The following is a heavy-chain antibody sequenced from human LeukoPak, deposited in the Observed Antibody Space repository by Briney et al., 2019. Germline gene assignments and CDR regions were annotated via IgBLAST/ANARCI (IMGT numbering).Heavy chain of an antibody. D-gene: IGHD6-19*01. J-gene: IGHJ5*02. CDR2: ISSSSNYI. Sequence: GGSLRLSCAASGFTFSSYSMNWIRQAPGKGLEWVSSISSSSNYIYYADSVKGRFTISRDNAKNSLYLQMNSLRAEDTAVYYCARDPSSGWYLKGWFDPWGQGTLVTVSS. CDR1: GFTFSSYS. CDR3: ARDPSSGWYLKGWFDP. V-gene: IGHV3-21*01.